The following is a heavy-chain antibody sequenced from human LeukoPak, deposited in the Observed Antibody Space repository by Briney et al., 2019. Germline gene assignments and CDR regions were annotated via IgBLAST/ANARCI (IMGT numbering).Heavy chain of an antibody. J-gene: IGHJ4*02. CDR3: ARGGLDY. CDR2: IYYSGST. Sequence: PSETLSLTCTVSGGSISTYCWSWIRQPPGKGLEWIGYIYYSGSTNYNPSLKSRVTISIDASKNQFSLILSSVTAADTAVYYCARGGLDYWGQGTLVTVSS. V-gene: IGHV4-59*01. CDR1: GGSISTYC.